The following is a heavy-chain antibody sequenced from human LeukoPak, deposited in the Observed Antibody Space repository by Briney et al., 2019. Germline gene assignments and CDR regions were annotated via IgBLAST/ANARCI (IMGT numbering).Heavy chain of an antibody. D-gene: IGHD2-2*02. Sequence: PGGSLRLSCAASGFTFSSYGMHWVRQAPGKGLEWVTFIRYDGSNKYYADSVKGRFTISRDNSKNTLYLQMNSLGAEDTAVYYCAKNPKYCSSTSCYIMYNPYYYYMDVWGKGTTVTVSS. CDR3: AKNPKYCSSTSCYIMYNPYYYYMDV. J-gene: IGHJ6*03. V-gene: IGHV3-30*02. CDR1: GFTFSSYG. CDR2: IRYDGSNK.